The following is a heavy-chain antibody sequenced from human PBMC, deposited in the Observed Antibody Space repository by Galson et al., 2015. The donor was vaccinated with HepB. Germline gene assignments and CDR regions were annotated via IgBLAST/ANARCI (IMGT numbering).Heavy chain of an antibody. Sequence: SVKVSCKASGYTFTSYYMHWVRQAPGQGLEWMGIINPSGGSTSYAQKLQGRVTMTRDTSTSTVYMELSSLRSEDTAVYYCARGSKAYTGGGIAAAGNRIFDYWGQGTLVTVSS. D-gene: IGHD6-13*01. J-gene: IGHJ4*02. CDR1: GYTFTSYY. CDR2: INPSGGST. V-gene: IGHV1-46*04. CDR3: ARGSKAYTGGGIAAAGNRIFDY.